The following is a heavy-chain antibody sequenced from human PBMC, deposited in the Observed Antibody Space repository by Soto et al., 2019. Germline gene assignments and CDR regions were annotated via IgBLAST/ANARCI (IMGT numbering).Heavy chain of an antibody. V-gene: IGHV3-23*01. Sequence: GQVLESGGGLVQPGGSLRLTCVASGFTLSNFGMSWVRQAPGKGLEWVSFVSGNGGSTYYIDSVKGRFTISRDSSTNTVRLQMNSLRAEDTAVYYCATSNYGERAWGQGALVTVSS. CDR3: ATSNYGERA. D-gene: IGHD4-17*01. CDR2: VSGNGGST. J-gene: IGHJ5*02. CDR1: GFTLSNFG.